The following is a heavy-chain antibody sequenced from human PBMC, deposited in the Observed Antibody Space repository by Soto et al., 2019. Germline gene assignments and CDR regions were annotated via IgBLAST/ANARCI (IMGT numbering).Heavy chain of an antibody. CDR3: ARVPSPFDYYYAMDV. D-gene: IGHD3-16*01. J-gene: IGHJ6*02. CDR1: GDSISSGNKY. V-gene: IGHV4-30-4*01. Sequence: QVQLRESGPGLVMPSQTLSLTCTVSGDSISSGNKYWSWIRQPPGKGLEWIGYIFSSGTTYYNPSLNSRLTMSLDESQNPFSLKLNSLTDADTAVYFCARVPSPFDYYYAMDVWGQGTTVTVSS. CDR2: IFSSGTT.